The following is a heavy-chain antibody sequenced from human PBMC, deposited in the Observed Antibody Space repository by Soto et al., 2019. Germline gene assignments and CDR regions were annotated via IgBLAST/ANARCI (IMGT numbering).Heavy chain of an antibody. CDR1: GLTFSSYA. D-gene: IGHD2-2*01. CDR3: APRGTRYCSSTSCSWFDP. Sequence: GGSLRLSCAASGLTFSSYAMSWVRKATGKGLEWVSAISGSGGSTYYADSVKGRFTISRDNSKNTLYLQMNSLRAEDTAVYYCAPRGTRYCSSTSCSWFDPWGQGTLVTVSS. V-gene: IGHV3-23*01. J-gene: IGHJ5*02. CDR2: ISGSGGST.